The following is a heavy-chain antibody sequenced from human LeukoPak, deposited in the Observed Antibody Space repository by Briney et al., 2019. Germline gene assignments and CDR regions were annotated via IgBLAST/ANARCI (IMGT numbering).Heavy chain of an antibody. CDR1: GASISSYY. D-gene: IGHD3-22*01. V-gene: IGHV4-59*01. J-gene: IGHJ4*02. CDR3: ARVVYYYDSSGLAFDY. CDR2: IYYSGST. Sequence: SETLSLTCTVSGASISSYYWSWIRQPPGKGLEWIGYIYYSGSTNYNPSLKSRVTISVDTSKNQFSLKLSSVTAADTAVYYCARVVYYYDSSGLAFDYWGQGTLVTVSS.